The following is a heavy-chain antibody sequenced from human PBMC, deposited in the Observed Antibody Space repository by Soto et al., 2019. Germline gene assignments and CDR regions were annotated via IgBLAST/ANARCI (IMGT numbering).Heavy chain of an antibody. D-gene: IGHD1-1*01. CDR2: IFNSENT. J-gene: IGHJ1*01. CDR3: ARAQADSAANNWAEYFQH. Sequence: SETLSLTCTVSGGSVSSGGYYWSWIRQPPGKGLVWIGYIFNSENTKYNPSLKSRVTISVDTSKNQFSLSLSSVIAADTAVYYCARAQADSAANNWAEYFQHWGQGTLVTVSS. V-gene: IGHV4-61*08. CDR1: GGSVSSGGYY.